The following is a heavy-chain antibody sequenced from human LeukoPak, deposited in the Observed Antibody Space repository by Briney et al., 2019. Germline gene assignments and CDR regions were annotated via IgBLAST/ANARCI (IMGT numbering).Heavy chain of an antibody. Sequence: SETLSLTCTVSGGSISSYYWSWIRQPPGKGLEWIGYIHYSGSTNYNPSLKSRVTISVDTSKNQFSLKLSSVTAADTVVYYCARGGGCSGGSCYDHFDYWGQGTLVTVSS. J-gene: IGHJ4*02. CDR2: IHYSGST. D-gene: IGHD2-15*01. CDR3: ARGGGCSGGSCYDHFDY. CDR1: GGSISSYY. V-gene: IGHV4-59*01.